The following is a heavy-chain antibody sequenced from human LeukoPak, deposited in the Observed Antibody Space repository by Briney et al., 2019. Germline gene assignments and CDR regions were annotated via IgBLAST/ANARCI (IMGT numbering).Heavy chain of an antibody. J-gene: IGHJ6*02. V-gene: IGHV4-59*08. CDR1: GGSISSYY. CDR3: ARRSSSWSPYYYYGMDV. Sequence: SSETLSLTCTVSGGSISSYYWSWIRQPPGKGLEWIGYIYYSGSTNYNPSPKSRVTISVDTSKNQFSLKLSSVTAADTAVYYCARRSSSWSPYYYYGMDVWGQGTTVTVSS. CDR2: IYYSGST. D-gene: IGHD6-13*01.